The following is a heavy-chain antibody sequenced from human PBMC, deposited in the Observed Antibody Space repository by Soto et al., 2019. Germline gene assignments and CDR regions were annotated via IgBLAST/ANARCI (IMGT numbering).Heavy chain of an antibody. D-gene: IGHD3-10*01. CDR3: ASDSHAVDLGY. V-gene: IGHV3-11*01. CDR2: ISRGGSVI. J-gene: IGHJ4*02. CDR1: GFSFSDSY. Sequence: LRLSCAASGFSFSDSYMSWIRQAPGKGLEWVSYISRGGSVIYYADSVKGRFTISRDDAKNSLYLQMNSLRAEDTAIYYSASDSHAVDLGYWGQGALVTVSS.